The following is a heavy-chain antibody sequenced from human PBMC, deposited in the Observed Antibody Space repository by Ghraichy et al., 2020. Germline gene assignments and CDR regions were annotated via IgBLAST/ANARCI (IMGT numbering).Heavy chain of an antibody. V-gene: IGHV1-8*01. CDR1: GYTFNSYD. Sequence: ASVKVSCKASGYTFNSYDINWVRQATGQGLEWMGWMNPKSVNTGYAQKFQGRVTMTRDTSISTVYMELSSLRSEDTAVYYCARGGGSYYFGSIHRYYGMDVWGQGPTVTVSS. D-gene: IGHD1-26*01. CDR3: ARGGGSYYFGSIHRYYGMDV. CDR2: MNPKSVNT. J-gene: IGHJ6*02.